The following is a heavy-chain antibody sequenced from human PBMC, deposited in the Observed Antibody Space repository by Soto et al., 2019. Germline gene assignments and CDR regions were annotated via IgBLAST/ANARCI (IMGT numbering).Heavy chain of an antibody. Sequence: WVRQAPGKGLEGVAIISYDGGNKYYADAVKGRFTISRDNSKNTLYLQMNSLRAEVTAVYYCSKDWRNGYSYAIDYWGQGTPVTVSS. J-gene: IGHJ4*02. CDR3: SKDWRNGYSYAIDY. D-gene: IGHD4-4*01. CDR2: ISYDGGNK. V-gene: IGHV3-30*18.